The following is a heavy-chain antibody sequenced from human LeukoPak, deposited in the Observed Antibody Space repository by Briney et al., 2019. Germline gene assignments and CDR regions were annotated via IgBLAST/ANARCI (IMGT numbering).Heavy chain of an antibody. CDR3: DSDGESSALHY. V-gene: IGHV4-59*08. CDR1: GGSISSYY. J-gene: IGHJ4*02. Sequence: PSETLSLTCTVSGGSISSYYWSWIRQPPGKGLEWIGYIYYSGSTNYNPSLKSRVTISVDTSKNQFSLKLSSVTAADTAVYYCDSDGESSALHYWGQGTLVTVSS. D-gene: IGHD3-10*01. CDR2: IYYSGST.